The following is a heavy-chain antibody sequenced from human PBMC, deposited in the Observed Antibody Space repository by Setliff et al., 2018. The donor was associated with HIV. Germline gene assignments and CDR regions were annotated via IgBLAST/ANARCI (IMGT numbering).Heavy chain of an antibody. CDR2: MNPNSGVS. CDR3: ARGKGVGGVIITGGLDV. J-gene: IGHJ6*02. D-gene: IGHD3-10*01. Sequence: GASVKVSCKPPGHTFTNYDIHWMRRAPGQGLEWMGWMNPNSGVSGYALKFHDRVTMTRDTSITTLYMELSSLTSEDTAVYYCARGKGVGGVIITGGLDVWGQGITVTVSS. V-gene: IGHV1-8*01. CDR1: GHTFTNYD.